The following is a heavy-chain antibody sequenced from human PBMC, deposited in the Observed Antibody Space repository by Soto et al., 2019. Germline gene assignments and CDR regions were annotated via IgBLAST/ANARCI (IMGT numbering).Heavy chain of an antibody. D-gene: IGHD1-1*01. CDR3: VRGDDGVFDY. CDR2: IGIAGDR. Sequence: EVHLVASGGGLIQPGGSLRLSCAASGFAFSRHDMHWVRQPTGRGLEWVSSIGIAGDRHYSGSVKGRFTLSRENAKNSLYLLMNSLRAGDTAVYYCVRGDDGVFDYWGQGILVTVSS. V-gene: IGHV3-13*01. J-gene: IGHJ4*02. CDR1: GFAFSRHD.